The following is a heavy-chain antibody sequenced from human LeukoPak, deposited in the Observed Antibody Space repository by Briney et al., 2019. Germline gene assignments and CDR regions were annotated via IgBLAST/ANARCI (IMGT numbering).Heavy chain of an antibody. J-gene: IGHJ4*02. CDR1: GGSISSYY. V-gene: IGHV4-59*01. Sequence: SETLSLTCTVSGGSISSYYWSWIRQPPGKGLEWIGYIYYSGSTNYNPSLKSRVTISVDTSKNQFSLKLSSVTAADTAVYYCARVVAAAGTVLFDYWGQGTLVTVSS. CDR2: IYYSGST. CDR3: ARVVAAAGTVLFDY. D-gene: IGHD6-13*01.